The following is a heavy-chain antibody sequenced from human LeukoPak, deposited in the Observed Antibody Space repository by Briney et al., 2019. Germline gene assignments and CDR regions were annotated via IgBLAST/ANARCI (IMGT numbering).Heavy chain of an antibody. CDR3: ARAYMASFDP. CDR1: GFTFSNAW. Sequence: GGSLRLSCAASGFTFSNAWMSWVRQAPGKGLEWVAVISYDGSNKYYADSVKGRFTISRDNSKNTLSLQMNSLRAEDTAVYYCARAYMASFDPWGQGTLVTVSS. J-gene: IGHJ5*02. CDR2: ISYDGSNK. D-gene: IGHD5-18*01. V-gene: IGHV3-30*03.